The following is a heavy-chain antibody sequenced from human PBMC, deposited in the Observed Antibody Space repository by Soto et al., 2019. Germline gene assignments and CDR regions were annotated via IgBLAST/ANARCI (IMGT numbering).Heavy chain of an antibody. J-gene: IGHJ4*02. CDR1: GFTFSSYW. CDR3: ARVSPGIAVAGYFDY. CDR2: ISYDGSNK. Sequence: GGSLRLSCAASGFTFSSYWMSWVRQAPGKGLEWVAVISYDGSNKYYADSVKGRFTISRDNSKNTLYLQMNSLRAEDTAVYYCARVSPGIAVAGYFDYWGQGTLVTVSS. V-gene: IGHV3-30-3*01. D-gene: IGHD6-19*01.